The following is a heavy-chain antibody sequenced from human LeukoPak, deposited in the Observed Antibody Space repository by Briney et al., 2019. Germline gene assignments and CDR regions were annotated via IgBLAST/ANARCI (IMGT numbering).Heavy chain of an antibody. CDR2: IIPIFGTA. D-gene: IGHD3-3*01. CDR3: ARDPDAGGVVTSYDY. CDR1: GGTFSSYA. V-gene: IGHV1-69*13. J-gene: IGHJ4*02. Sequence: ASVKVSCKASGGTFSSYAISWVRQPPGQGLEWMGGIIPIFGTANYAQKFQGRVTITADESTSTAYMELISLRSEDTAVYYCARDPDAGGVVTSYDYWGQGTLVTVSS.